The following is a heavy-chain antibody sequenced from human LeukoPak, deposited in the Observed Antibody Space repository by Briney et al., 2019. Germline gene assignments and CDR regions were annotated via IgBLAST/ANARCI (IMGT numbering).Heavy chain of an antibody. CDR2: IIPILNIT. J-gene: IGHJ4*02. CDR1: RGTFSKYA. CDR3: ARDDDRAREIDY. V-gene: IGHV1-69*04. D-gene: IGHD3-22*01. Sequence: ASVNVSCKASRGTFSKYAISWVRQAPGQGLEWMGRIIPILNITHYAQKFQGRVTIAADKSTSTAYMELSSLRSEDTAMYYCARDDDRAREIDYWGQGTLVTVSS.